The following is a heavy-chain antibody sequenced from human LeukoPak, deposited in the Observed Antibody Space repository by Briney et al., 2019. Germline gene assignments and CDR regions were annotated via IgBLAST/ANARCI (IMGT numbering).Heavy chain of an antibody. V-gene: IGHV4-34*01. CDR1: GASFTDYY. CDR3: ARSPAGTTSHRGIFDY. Sequence: SETLSLTCTVYGASFTDYYWSWIRQSPGKGLEWIGEINHIGSTNYNPSLKSRVTISVDRSKNQFSLKLRSVTAADSTDYYCARSPAGTTSHRGIFDYLGEGILVTVSS. CDR2: INHIGST. J-gene: IGHJ4*02. D-gene: IGHD3-10*01.